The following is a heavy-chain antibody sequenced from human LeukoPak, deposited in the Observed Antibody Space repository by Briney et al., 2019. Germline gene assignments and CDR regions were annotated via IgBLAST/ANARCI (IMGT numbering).Heavy chain of an antibody. Sequence: ASVKVSCKASGYTFITHGISWVRQAPGQGLEWMGWINTYSGKTNYTQKLQGRVTMTTDTSTNTAYMELRSLRSDDTAVFYCARDVDQRFDYWGQGTLVTVSS. J-gene: IGHJ4*02. CDR1: GYTFITHG. CDR3: ARDVDQRFDY. V-gene: IGHV1-18*01. CDR2: INTYSGKT.